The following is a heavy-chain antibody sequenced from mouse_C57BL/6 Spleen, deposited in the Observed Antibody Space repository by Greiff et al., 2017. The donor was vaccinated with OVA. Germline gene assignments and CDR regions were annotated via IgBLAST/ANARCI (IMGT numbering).Heavy chain of an antibody. V-gene: IGHV14-4*01. CDR2: IDPENGDT. J-gene: IGHJ3*01. CDR3: TTEGKNSLAY. CDR1: GFNIKDDY. Sequence: EVQLKESGAELVRPGASVKLSCTASGFNIKDDYMHWVKQRPEQGLEWIGWIDPENGDTEYASKFQGKATITADTSSNTAYLQLSSLTAEDTAVYYGTTEGKNSLAYWGQGTRVTVSA. D-gene: IGHD2-1*01.